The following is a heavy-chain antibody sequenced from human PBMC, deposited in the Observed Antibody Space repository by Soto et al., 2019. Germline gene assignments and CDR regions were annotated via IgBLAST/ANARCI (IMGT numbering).Heavy chain of an antibody. V-gene: IGHV3-30*18. CDR1: GFTFSSNG. J-gene: IGHJ5*02. CDR2: ISDDGSIK. D-gene: IGHD6-13*01. CDR3: AKDRRQQLAVGNWFDP. Sequence: QVQLVESGGGVVQPGRSLRLSCAASGFTFSSNGMHWVRQAPDKGLEWVAVISDDGSIKYYADSVKGRFTVSRDNSKNTLYLQMNSLRAEDTAVYYCAKDRRQQLAVGNWFDPWGQGTLVTVSS.